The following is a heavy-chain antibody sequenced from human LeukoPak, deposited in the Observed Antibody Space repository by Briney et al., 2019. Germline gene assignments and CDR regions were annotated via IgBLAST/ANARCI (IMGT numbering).Heavy chain of an antibody. CDR3: ARRRYGLGSYSDAFDI. D-gene: IGHD3-10*01. V-gene: IGHV3-13*04. CDR1: GFTFISYD. CDR2: IDTAGGT. J-gene: IGHJ3*02. Sequence: QAGGSLRLSCAASGFTFISYDMHWVRQPTGKGLEWVSGIDTAGGTYYAGSVKGRFTISRENVKNSLSLQMNSLRAGDTAVYYCARRRYGLGSYSDAFDIWGQGTMVTVSS.